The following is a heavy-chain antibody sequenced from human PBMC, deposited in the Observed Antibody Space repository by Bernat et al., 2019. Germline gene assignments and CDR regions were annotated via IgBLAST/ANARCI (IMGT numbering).Heavy chain of an antibody. V-gene: IGHV3-53*02. CDR2: IYSGGST. D-gene: IGHD6-13*01. CDR3: ARGGLAAAGIAFDI. Sequence: EVQLVETGGGLIQPGGSLRLSCAASGFTVSSNYMSWVRQAPGKGLEWVSVIYSGGSTYYADSVKGRFTISRDNSKNTLYLQMNSLRAEDMAVYYCARGGLAAAGIAFDIWGQGTMVTVSS. J-gene: IGHJ3*02. CDR1: GFTVSSNY.